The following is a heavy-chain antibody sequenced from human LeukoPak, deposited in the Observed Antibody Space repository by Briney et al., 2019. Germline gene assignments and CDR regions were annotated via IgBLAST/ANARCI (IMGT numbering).Heavy chain of an antibody. J-gene: IGHJ4*02. D-gene: IGHD4-17*01. CDR2: ISSSSSYI. CDR3: ARETYGDQDLDF. V-gene: IGHV3-21*01. Sequence: GGSLRLSCAASGFTFSSYSMNWVRQAPGKGLEWVSSISSSSSYIYYADSVKGRFTISRDNAKNSLYLQMNSLRAEDTAVYYCARETYGDQDLDFWGQGTLVTDSS. CDR1: GFTFSSYS.